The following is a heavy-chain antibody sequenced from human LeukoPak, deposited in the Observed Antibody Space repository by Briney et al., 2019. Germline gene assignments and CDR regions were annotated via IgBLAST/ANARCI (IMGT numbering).Heavy chain of an antibody. J-gene: IGHJ6*02. CDR2: IHYTWNA. V-gene: IGHV4-59*01. CDR1: GGSIGSYH. Sequence: SETLSLTCSVSGGSIGSYHWSWIRQTPGKGLEWIGHIHYTWNAKYNPSLKSRVTISLDRSNNQFSLRLSSVTAVDTAVYCARVASKGGMDVWGQGTTVTVS. CDR3: ARVASKGGMDV.